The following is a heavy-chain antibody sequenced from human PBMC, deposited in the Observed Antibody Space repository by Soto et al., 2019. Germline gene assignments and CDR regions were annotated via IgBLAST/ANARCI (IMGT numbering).Heavy chain of an antibody. Sequence: ASVKVSCKASGYTFTSYYMRWVRQAPGQGLEWMGIINPSGGSTSYAQKFQGRVTMTRDTSTSTVYMELSSLRSEDTAVYYCARKGPSLRCLDYWGQGTLVTVSS. V-gene: IGHV1-46*03. D-gene: IGHD4-17*01. CDR1: GYTFTSYY. J-gene: IGHJ4*02. CDR3: ARKGPSLRCLDY. CDR2: INPSGGST.